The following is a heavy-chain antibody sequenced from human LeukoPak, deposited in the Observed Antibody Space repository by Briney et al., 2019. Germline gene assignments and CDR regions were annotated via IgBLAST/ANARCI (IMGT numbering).Heavy chain of an antibody. V-gene: IGHV4-39*01. CDR1: GGSISSSSAY. CDR3: VSPRGFSYGYFDY. CDR2: IYYSKST. Sequence: SETLSLTCTVSGGSISSSSAYWGWLRQPPGKGLEWIGSIYYSKSTYYNPSLKSRVTISADTSKNQFSLTLGSVSATDTAVYYCVSPRGFSYGYFDYWGREPWSPSPQ. D-gene: IGHD5-18*01. J-gene: IGHJ4*02.